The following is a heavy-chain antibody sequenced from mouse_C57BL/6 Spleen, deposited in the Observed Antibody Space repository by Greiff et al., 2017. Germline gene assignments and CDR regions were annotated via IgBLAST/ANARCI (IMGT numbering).Heavy chain of an antibody. D-gene: IGHD1-1*01. CDR2: ISSGSSTI. CDR3: AIVIYYGSRYFDV. CDR1: GFTFSDYG. J-gene: IGHJ1*03. V-gene: IGHV5-17*01. Sequence: EVMLVESGGGLVKPGGSLKLSCAASGFTFSDYGMHWVRQAPGKGLEWVAYISSGSSTIYYADTVKGRFTISRDNAKHTLFLQMTSLRSEDTAMYYCAIVIYYGSRYFDVWGTGTTVTVSS.